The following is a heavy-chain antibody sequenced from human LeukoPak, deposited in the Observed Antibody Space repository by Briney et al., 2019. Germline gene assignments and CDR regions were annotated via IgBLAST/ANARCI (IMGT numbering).Heavy chain of an antibody. J-gene: IGHJ4*02. V-gene: IGHV5-51*01. CDR2: IYPVDSDT. D-gene: IGHD6-13*01. CDR3: ARRIAGSGADY. CDR1: GYNFISYW. Sequence: GQSLKISCKGSGYNFISYWIGWVRQMHGKGLEWMGFIYPVDSDTRYIPSFQGQVTISADKPISTAYLQWRRLKASDSAMDYCARRIAGSGADYWGQGTLVTVSS.